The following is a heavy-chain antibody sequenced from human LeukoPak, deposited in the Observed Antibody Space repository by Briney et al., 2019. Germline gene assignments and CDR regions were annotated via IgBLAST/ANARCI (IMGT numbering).Heavy chain of an antibody. CDR1: GFTFSTYA. CDR3: ARDWELEGSGFDY. D-gene: IGHD1-26*01. J-gene: IGHJ4*02. Sequence: GGSLRLSCAASGFTFSTYAMPWVRQAPGKGLEWVAIISYDESNKYYADSVKGRFTISRDNSKNTLYLQMNSLRAEDTAVYHCARDWELEGSGFDYWGQGTLVTVSS. CDR2: ISYDESNK. V-gene: IGHV3-30*04.